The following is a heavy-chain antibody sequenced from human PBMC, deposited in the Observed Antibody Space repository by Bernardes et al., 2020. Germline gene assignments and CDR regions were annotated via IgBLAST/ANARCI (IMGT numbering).Heavy chain of an antibody. D-gene: IGHD3-10*01. V-gene: IGHV4-39*01. J-gene: IGHJ6*04. CDR3: ARLKSYYYGSGRQFDYYGMDV. Sequence: TLSLTCTVSGGSISSSSYYWGWIRQPPGKGLEWIGSIYYSGSTYYNPSLKSRVTISVDTSKNQFSLKLSSVTAADTAVYYCARLKSYYYGSGRQFDYYGMDVWGKGTTVTVSS. CDR1: GGSISSSSYY. CDR2: IYYSGST.